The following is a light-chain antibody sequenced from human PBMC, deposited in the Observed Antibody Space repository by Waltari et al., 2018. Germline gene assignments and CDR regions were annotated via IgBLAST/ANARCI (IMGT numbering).Light chain of an antibody. Sequence: QSALTQPRSVSGSPGQSVPLSCPGTSSDIGCYNYASWYQQHPGKVPKPIIFDVTKRPSGVPDRFSGSKAGNTASLTISGLQAGDEAVYFCCSYAGKYTSVFGAGTKVTVL. CDR1: SSDIGCYNY. J-gene: IGLJ2*01. CDR2: DVT. CDR3: CSYAGKYTSV. V-gene: IGLV2-11*01.